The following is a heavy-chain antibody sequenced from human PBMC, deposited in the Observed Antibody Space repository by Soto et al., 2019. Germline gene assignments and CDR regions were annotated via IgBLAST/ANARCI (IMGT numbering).Heavy chain of an antibody. D-gene: IGHD3-16*01. CDR3: PTETRKVRGELGP. CDR2: IKSKTDGGTR. Sequence: GGSLRLSCVTSGFTFTNAWMSWVRQAPGKGLEWVGRIKSKTDGGTRDYAGPVKGRFTISRDDPKNTLYLQMKSLKTEDTAVYSCPTETRKVRGELGPGGGGTLAPFPS. V-gene: IGHV3-15*05. J-gene: IGHJ4*02. CDR1: GFTFTNAW.